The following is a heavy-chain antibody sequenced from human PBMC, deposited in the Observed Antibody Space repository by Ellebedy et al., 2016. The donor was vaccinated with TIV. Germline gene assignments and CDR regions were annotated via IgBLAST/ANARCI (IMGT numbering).Heavy chain of an antibody. CDR3: TKILGVTTKYGAFDK. CDR1: GLTFSNYA. J-gene: IGHJ3*02. Sequence: GESLKISCVASGLTFSNYAMNWVRQAPGKGLEWVSVISVSGVTTYYADSVKGRFTISRDNSKNILYLQMNTLRAEDTATYYCTKILGVTTKYGAFDKWGQGTMVSVSS. V-gene: IGHV3-23*01. D-gene: IGHD2-21*02. CDR2: ISVSGVTT.